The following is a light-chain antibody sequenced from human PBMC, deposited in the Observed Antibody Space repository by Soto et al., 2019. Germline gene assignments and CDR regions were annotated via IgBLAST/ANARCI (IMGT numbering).Light chain of an antibody. CDR3: QQRSNWPPRLT. V-gene: IGKV3-11*01. Sequence: EIVLTQSPATLSLSLGERATLSCRASQSVSSYLAWYQQKPGQAPRLLIYDASNRATGIPARFSGSGSGTDFTLTISSLEPEDFSVYYCQQRSNWPPRLTFGGGTKAEIK. J-gene: IGKJ4*01. CDR2: DAS. CDR1: QSVSSY.